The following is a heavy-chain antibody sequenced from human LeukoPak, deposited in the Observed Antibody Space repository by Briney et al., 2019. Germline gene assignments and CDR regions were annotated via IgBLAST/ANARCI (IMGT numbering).Heavy chain of an antibody. CDR3: AKRDTSGYYYFEY. Sequence: GRSLRLSCAASGFTFSSYGMHWVRQAPGKGLEWVSGISTSGGSTYYADSVKGRFTTSRDNSKNTLYLQMNSLRAEDTAVYYCAKRDTSGYYYFEYWGQGTLVTVSS. CDR1: GFTFSSYG. CDR2: ISTSGGST. D-gene: IGHD3-22*01. J-gene: IGHJ4*02. V-gene: IGHV3-23*01.